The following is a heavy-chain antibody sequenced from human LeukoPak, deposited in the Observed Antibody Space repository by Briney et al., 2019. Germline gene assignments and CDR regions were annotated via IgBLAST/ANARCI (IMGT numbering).Heavy chain of an antibody. J-gene: IGHJ3*02. Sequence: GGSLRLSCAASGFTFSSYWMSWVRQAPGKGLEWVANIKQDGSEKYYVDSVKGRFTISRDNAKNSLYLQMNSLRAEDTAVYYCARDGSSSWPYDAFDIWGQGTMVTVSS. D-gene: IGHD6-13*01. CDR1: GFTFSSYW. CDR3: ARDGSSSWPYDAFDI. V-gene: IGHV3-7*01. CDR2: IKQDGSEK.